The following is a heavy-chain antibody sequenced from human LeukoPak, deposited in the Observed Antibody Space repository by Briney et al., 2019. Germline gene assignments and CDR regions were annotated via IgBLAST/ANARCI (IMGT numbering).Heavy chain of an antibody. CDR2: IYYSGST. D-gene: IGHD6-13*01. Sequence: PSETLPLTCTVSGGSISRYYWSWIRQPPGKGLEWIGYIYYSGSTNYNPSLKSRVTISVDTSKNQFSLKLSSVTAADTAVYYCARSTGYSSSWYWGLDAFDIWGQGTMVTVSS. J-gene: IGHJ3*02. V-gene: IGHV4-59*08. CDR1: GGSISRYY. CDR3: ARSTGYSSSWYWGLDAFDI.